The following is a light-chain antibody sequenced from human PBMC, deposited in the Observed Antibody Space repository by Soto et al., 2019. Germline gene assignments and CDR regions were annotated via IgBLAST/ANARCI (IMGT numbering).Light chain of an antibody. CDR3: EQYYTTLFT. Sequence: DIVMTQSPDYLPVSLGERATISCKSSQSVLSSSNNKNYLAWYQHKSGLPPKLLIYWESTRESGVPDRFSGSGSGTDFTPTNSSLQAEDVAVYYCEQYYTTLFTFGQGTKVEIK. J-gene: IGKJ2*01. CDR1: QSVLSSSNNKNY. V-gene: IGKV4-1*01. CDR2: WES.